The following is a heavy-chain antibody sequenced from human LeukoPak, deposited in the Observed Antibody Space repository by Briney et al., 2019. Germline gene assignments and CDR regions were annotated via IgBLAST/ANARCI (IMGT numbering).Heavy chain of an antibody. CDR2: IYTSGST. CDR1: GGSISSYY. Sequence: SETLSLTCTVSGGSISSYYWSWIRQPAGKGLEWIGRIYTSGSTNYNPSLKSRVTMSVDTSKNQFSLKLSSVTAADTAVYYCARDHRAGYQLPNYYMDVWGKGTTVTVSS. J-gene: IGHJ6*03. CDR3: ARDHRAGYQLPNYYMDV. V-gene: IGHV4-4*07. D-gene: IGHD2-2*01.